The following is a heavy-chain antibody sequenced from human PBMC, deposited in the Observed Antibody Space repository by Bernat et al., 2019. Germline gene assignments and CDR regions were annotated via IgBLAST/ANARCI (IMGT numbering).Heavy chain of an antibody. CDR2: IRYDGSKK. CDR1: GCTFSSFG. J-gene: IGHJ6*02. V-gene: IGHV3-30*02. Sequence: QVHLVESGGGVVQPGGSLRLSCAASGCTFSSFGMHWVRQAPGKGLEWVALIRYDGSKKYYADSVKGQVTISRDNSKNMLYLQMNSLRAEDTAVYYCAKSVYSGDNYGMDVWGQGTTVTVSS. CDR3: AKSVYSGDNYGMDV. D-gene: IGHD6-19*01.